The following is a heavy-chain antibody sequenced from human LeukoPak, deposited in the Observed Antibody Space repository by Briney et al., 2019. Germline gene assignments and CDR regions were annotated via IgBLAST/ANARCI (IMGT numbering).Heavy chain of an antibody. CDR3: ARDSVGCSSTSCYPGGWFDP. CDR1: GYTFTSYY. J-gene: IGHJ5*02. Sequence: GASVKVSYKASGYTFTSYYMHWVRQAPGQGLEWMGIINPSDGSTSYAQKFQGRVTMTSDTSTSTVYMELSSLRSEDTAVYYCARDSVGCSSTSCYPGGWFDPWGQGILVTVSS. CDR2: INPSDGST. V-gene: IGHV1-46*01. D-gene: IGHD2-2*01.